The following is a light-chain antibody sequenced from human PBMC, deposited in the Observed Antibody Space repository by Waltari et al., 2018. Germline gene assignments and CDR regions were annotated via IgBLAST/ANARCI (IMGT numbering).Light chain of an antibody. CDR3: CSYGSSYTLL. V-gene: IGLV2-23*03. CDR1: SDDYDIPNF. Sequence: SALTQPASVSGSRGQSITISCTGLSDDYDIPNFVSWDQQLPDKAPKLFIYDCPHRPAGVSPRFSASTSGSTASLTISGLQADDEADYFCCSYGSSYTLLFGGGTRLTVL. CDR2: DCP. J-gene: IGLJ2*01.